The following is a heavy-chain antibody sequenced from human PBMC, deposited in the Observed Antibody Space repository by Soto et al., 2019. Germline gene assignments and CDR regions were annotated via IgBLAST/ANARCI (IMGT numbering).Heavy chain of an antibody. J-gene: IGHJ3*02. CDR2: INAGNVNT. CDR3: ALRIAAPNAFDI. CDR1: EYTFTSYA. Sequence: ASVKFSCKASEYTFTSYAMHWVRQAPGQRLEWMGWINAGNVNTKYSQKFQGRVTITRDTSASTAYMELSSLRSEDTAVYYCALRIAAPNAFDIWGQGTMVPVSS. D-gene: IGHD6-13*01. V-gene: IGHV1-3*01.